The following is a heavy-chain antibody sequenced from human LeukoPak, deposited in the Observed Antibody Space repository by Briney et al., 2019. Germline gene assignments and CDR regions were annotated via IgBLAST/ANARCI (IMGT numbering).Heavy chain of an antibody. J-gene: IGHJ4*02. CDR3: ARDLSFLGRWGSYIFDY. V-gene: IGHV4-4*07. CDR1: GGSISSYY. D-gene: IGHD1-26*01. Sequence: SETLSLTCTVSGGSISSYYWSWIRQPAGKGLEWIGRIYTSGSTNYNPSLKSRVTISVDTSKNQFSLKLSSVTAADTAVYYCARDLSFLGRWGSYIFDYWGQGTLVTVSS. CDR2: IYTSGST.